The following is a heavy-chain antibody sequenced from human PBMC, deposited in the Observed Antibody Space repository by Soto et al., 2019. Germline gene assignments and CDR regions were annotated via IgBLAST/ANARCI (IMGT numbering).Heavy chain of an antibody. V-gene: IGHV4-34*01. CDR3: ARVDSYYYDSSGPNWFDP. Sequence: SETLSLTCAVYGGSFSGYYWNWLRQPPGEGLEWIGKIDQSGSTNYNPSLKSRVTMSVDTSRSQFSLKLTSVTAMDTAVYYCARVDSYYYDSSGPNWFDPWGQRTLVTVSS. J-gene: IGHJ5*02. D-gene: IGHD3-22*01. CDR2: IDQSGST. CDR1: GGSFSGYY.